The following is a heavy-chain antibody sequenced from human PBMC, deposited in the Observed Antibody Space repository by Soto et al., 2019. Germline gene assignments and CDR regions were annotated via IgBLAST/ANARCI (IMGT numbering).Heavy chain of an antibody. D-gene: IGHD1-20*01. CDR3: ARGDRITGTDYSYYGMDV. Sequence: SVKVSCKASGYTFIRYGITWVRQAPGQGLEWMGGIIPIFGTANYAQKFQGRVTITADESTSTAYMELSSLRSEDTAVYYCARGDRITGTDYSYYGMDVWGQGTTVTVSS. CDR2: IIPIFGTA. J-gene: IGHJ6*02. V-gene: IGHV1-69*13. CDR1: GYTFIRYG.